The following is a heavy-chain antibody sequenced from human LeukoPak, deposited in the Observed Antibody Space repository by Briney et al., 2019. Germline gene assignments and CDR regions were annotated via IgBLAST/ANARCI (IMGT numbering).Heavy chain of an antibody. CDR2: ISWNSGSI. D-gene: IGHD6-13*01. V-gene: IGHV3-9*01. Sequence: GGSLRLSCAASGFTFDDYAMHWVRQAPGKGLEWVSGISWNSGSIGYADSVKGRFTISRDNAKNSLYLQMSSLRAEDTALYYCAKDIGSSSHYYYYGMDVWGQGTTVTVSS. J-gene: IGHJ6*02. CDR1: GFTFDDYA. CDR3: AKDIGSSSHYYYYGMDV.